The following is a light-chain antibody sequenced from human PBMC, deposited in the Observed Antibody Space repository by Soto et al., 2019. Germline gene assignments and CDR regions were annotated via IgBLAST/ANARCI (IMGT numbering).Light chain of an antibody. CDR1: QSLLHSNGYNY. J-gene: IGKJ5*01. CDR2: LGS. V-gene: IGKV2-28*01. CDR3: MQALQTPIT. Sequence: IVMTQSPLSLPVTPGGVASISCRSSQSLLHSNGYNYLDWYLKKPGQSPQLLIYLGSNRASGVPDRFSGSGSGTDCTLKISRVEAEDVGVYYCMQALQTPITFGQGTRLEI.